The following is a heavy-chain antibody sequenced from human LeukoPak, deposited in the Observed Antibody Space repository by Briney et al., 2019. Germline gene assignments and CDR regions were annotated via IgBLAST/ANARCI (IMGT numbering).Heavy chain of an antibody. D-gene: IGHD3-9*01. CDR2: LEPEDRET. J-gene: IGHJ4*02. V-gene: IGHV1-24*01. CDR3: ATHYDILIGYFDD. Sequence: SVKVSSKVSGYTLTELLMHWVRQAPGQGLECMVCLEPEDRETTYAQKVECRVPMTDETSTDTAYMELCSPRSQDTTVDHGATHYDILIGYFDDWGQGTLVSVSS. CDR1: GYTLTELL.